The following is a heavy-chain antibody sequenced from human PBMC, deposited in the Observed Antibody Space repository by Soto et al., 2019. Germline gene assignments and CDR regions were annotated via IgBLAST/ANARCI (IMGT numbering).Heavy chain of an antibody. Sequence: GALRLSCAASGFTFSDYYMSWVRQAPGKGLEWVSFIIGSINIIYYSDSVKGRFTISRDNTKKTLFLQMNSLRAEDTAVYYCAKEGLYDSRGFYYGGWFDSWGQGTLVTVSS. CDR1: GFTFSDYY. CDR2: IIGSINII. D-gene: IGHD3-22*01. CDR3: AKEGLYDSRGFYYGGWFDS. V-gene: IGHV3-11*01. J-gene: IGHJ5*01.